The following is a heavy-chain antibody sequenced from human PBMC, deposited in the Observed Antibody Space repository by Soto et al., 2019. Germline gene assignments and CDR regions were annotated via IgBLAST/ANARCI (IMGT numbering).Heavy chain of an antibody. Sequence: PGGSLRLSCAASGFTFSSSGMHWVRQAPGKGLEWVAVIWRDGSNENYADSVKGRFTISRDNSKNTLYLQMNSLRVEDTAVYYCAHPRGYGVFDAYDIWGQGAMVTVSS. V-gene: IGHV3-33*01. CDR2: IWRDGSNE. D-gene: IGHD1-1*01. CDR1: GFTFSSSG. J-gene: IGHJ3*02. CDR3: AHPRGYGVFDAYDI.